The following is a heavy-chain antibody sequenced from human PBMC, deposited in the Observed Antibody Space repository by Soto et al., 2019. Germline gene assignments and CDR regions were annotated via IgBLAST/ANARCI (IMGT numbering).Heavy chain of an antibody. Sequence: QVQLQQWGAGLLKPSETLSLTCAVYGGSFSGYYWSWIRQPPGKGLEWIGEINHSGSTNYNPSLKSRVTRSVDTSKNQFSLKLSSVTAADTAVYYCARGNYYDSSGYPSRHDYWGQGTLVTVSS. CDR1: GGSFSGYY. D-gene: IGHD3-22*01. CDR2: INHSGST. V-gene: IGHV4-34*01. J-gene: IGHJ4*02. CDR3: ARGNYYDSSGYPSRHDY.